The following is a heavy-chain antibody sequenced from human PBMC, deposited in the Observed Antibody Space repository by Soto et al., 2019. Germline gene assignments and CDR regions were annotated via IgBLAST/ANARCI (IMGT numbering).Heavy chain of an antibody. CDR3: ARGLHNIAVADVNWFDP. CDR2: INHSGST. CDR1: GGTFRVFY. D-gene: IGHD6-19*01. J-gene: IGHJ5*02. V-gene: IGHV4-34*01. Sequence: SEPLSPTSLFYGGTFRVFYCSVIRQPPGKGLEWIGEINHSGSTNYNPSLKSRVTISVDTSKNQFSLKLSSVTAADTAVYYCARGLHNIAVADVNWFDPWGLG.